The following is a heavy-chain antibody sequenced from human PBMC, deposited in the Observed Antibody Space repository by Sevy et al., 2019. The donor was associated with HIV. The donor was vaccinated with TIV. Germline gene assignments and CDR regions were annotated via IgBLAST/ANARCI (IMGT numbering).Heavy chain of an antibody. V-gene: IGHV3-7*04. CDR3: ARGDYYDSGGFYIDAFDV. CDR2: IKQDGREG. CDR1: GFTFSSYG. D-gene: IGHD3-22*01. Sequence: GGSLRLSCTASGFTFSSYGMSWVRQAPGRGLEWVANIKQDGREGYYVDSVKGRFTISRDNAKNSLYLQMNSLRAGDTAVYYCARGDYYDSGGFYIDAFDVWGQGTMVTVSS. J-gene: IGHJ3*01.